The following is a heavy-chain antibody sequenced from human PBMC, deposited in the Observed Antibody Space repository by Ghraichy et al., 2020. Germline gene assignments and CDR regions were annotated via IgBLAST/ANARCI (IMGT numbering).Heavy chain of an antibody. J-gene: IGHJ6*02. CDR2: ISGSGGST. D-gene: IGHD3-9*01. V-gene: IGHV3-23*01. Sequence: GSLRLSCAASGFTFSSYAMSWVRQAPGKGLEWVSGISGSGGSTYYADSVKGRFTISRDNSKNTLYLQMNSLRAEDTAVYYCAKDILTGYPPPTLGMDVWGQGTTVTVSS. CDR3: AKDILTGYPPPTLGMDV. CDR1: GFTFSSYA.